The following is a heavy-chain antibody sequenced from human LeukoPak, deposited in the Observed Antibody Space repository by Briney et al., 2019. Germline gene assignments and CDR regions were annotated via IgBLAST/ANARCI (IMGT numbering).Heavy chain of an antibody. V-gene: IGHV3-48*04. Sequence: GGSLRLSCAASGFTFSGYSMNWVRQAPGKGLEWLSYISSPNSTIYYADSVRGRFTISRDNAKNSLYLQMNSLRAEDAAIYYCARAYLLPSIPYWYFDLWGRGTLVTVSS. CDR3: ARAYLLPSIPYWYFDL. J-gene: IGHJ2*01. CDR1: GFTFSGYS. CDR2: ISSPNSTI. D-gene: IGHD2-21*01.